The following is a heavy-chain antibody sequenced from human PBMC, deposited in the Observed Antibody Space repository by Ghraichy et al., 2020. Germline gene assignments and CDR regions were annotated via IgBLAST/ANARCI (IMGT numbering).Heavy chain of an antibody. D-gene: IGHD2/OR15-2a*01. J-gene: IGHJ4*02. Sequence: GGSLRLSCAASGFTFSSYWMYWVRQAPGKGLEWVANINTDGSNKYYVDSVKGRFTISRDNAKNSLFLLMNSLRAEETAVYYCASNRWGWGQGTLVTVSS. CDR3: ASNRWG. CDR1: GFTFSSYW. CDR2: INTDGSNK. V-gene: IGHV3-7*01.